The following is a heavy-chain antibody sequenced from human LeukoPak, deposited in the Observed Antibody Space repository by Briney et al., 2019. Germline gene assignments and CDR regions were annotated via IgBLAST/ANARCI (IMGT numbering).Heavy chain of an antibody. CDR3: ARVTSGLDY. CDR1: GGSIRSYY. J-gene: IGHJ4*02. D-gene: IGHD3-10*01. Sequence: PSETLSLTCTVSGGSIRSYYWSWIRQPPGKGLEWIGFIYYSGSTNYNPSLKSRVTISVDTSKNQFSLKLSSVTAADTAVYYCARVTSGLDYWGRGTLVTVSS. CDR2: IYYSGST. V-gene: IGHV4-59*01.